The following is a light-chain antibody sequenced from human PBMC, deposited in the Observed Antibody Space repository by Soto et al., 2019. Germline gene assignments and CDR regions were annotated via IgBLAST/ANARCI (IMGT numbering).Light chain of an antibody. CDR2: EVS. Sequence: QSVLTQPASVSGSPGQSITISCTGTSSDVGGYNFVSWYQQHPGKAPRLIFYEVSSRPSGVSYRFSGSKSGNTASLTISGLQAEGEADYYCSSYTLRNTLVLFGGGTKLTVL. CDR1: SSDVGGYNF. V-gene: IGLV2-14*01. CDR3: SSYTLRNTLVL. J-gene: IGLJ3*02.